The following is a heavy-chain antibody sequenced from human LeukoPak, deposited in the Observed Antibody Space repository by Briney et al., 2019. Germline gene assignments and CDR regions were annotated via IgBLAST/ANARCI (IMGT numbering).Heavy chain of an antibody. D-gene: IGHD5-18*01. CDR2: IYYSGST. V-gene: IGHV4-59*08. CDR1: GGSISSYY. CDR3: ARHQGYTHGY. J-gene: IGHJ4*02. Sequence: PSETLSLTCTVSGGSISSYYWSWIRQPPGKGLEWIGYIYYSGSTNYNPSLKSRVTISVDTSKSQFSLKVTSVTAADTAVYYCARHQGYTHGYWGQGTLVTV.